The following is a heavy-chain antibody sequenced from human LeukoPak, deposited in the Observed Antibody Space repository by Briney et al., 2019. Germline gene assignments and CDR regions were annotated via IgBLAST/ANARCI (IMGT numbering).Heavy chain of an antibody. CDR2: INPSGGST. V-gene: IGHV1-46*03. Sequence: APVKVSCKASGYTFTGYYMHWVRQAPGQGLEWMGIINPSGGSTSYAQKFQGRVTMTRDTSTSTVYMELSSLRSEDTAVYYCARGPINSSGYYYMDVWGKGTTVTVSS. J-gene: IGHJ6*03. D-gene: IGHD5-18*01. CDR3: ARGPINSSGYYYMDV. CDR1: GYTFTGYY.